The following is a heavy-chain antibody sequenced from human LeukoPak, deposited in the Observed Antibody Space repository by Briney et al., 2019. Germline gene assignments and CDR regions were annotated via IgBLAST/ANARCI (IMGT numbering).Heavy chain of an antibody. Sequence: ASVKVSCKASGYTFTSYGISWVRQAPGQGLEWMGWISAYNGNTNYAQKLQGRVTMTTDTSTSTAYMELRSLRSDDTAVYYCARTYDYYDSSGYLDYWGQGTLVTVSS. CDR3: ARTYDYYDSSGYLDY. CDR1: GYTFTSYG. J-gene: IGHJ4*02. CDR2: ISAYNGNT. D-gene: IGHD3-22*01. V-gene: IGHV1-18*01.